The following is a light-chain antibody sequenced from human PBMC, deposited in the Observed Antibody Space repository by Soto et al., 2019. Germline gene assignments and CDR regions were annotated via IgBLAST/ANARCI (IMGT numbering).Light chain of an antibody. CDR3: QQYDNLPLP. V-gene: IGKV1-33*01. Sequence: DIQMTQSPSSLSASVGDRVTITCQARQDIRNYLNWYQQKPGKAPKLLIYDASNLETGVPSRFSGSGSGTDVTFTISSLQPEDIATYYCQQYDNLPLPFGGGTKVQIK. J-gene: IGKJ4*01. CDR1: QDIRNY. CDR2: DAS.